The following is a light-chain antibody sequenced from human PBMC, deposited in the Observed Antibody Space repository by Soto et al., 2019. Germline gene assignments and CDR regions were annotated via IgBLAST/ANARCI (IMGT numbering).Light chain of an antibody. J-gene: IGKJ4*01. CDR3: QQYNSYSLLT. CDR2: KAS. V-gene: IGKV1-5*03. Sequence: DIQMTQSPSTLSASVGDRVTITCRASQNINSWLAWYQQKPGKAPKLLIYKASSLQSGVPSRFSGSGSGTDFTLNISCLQPDDFATYYCQQYNSYSLLTFGGGTKVEIK. CDR1: QNINSW.